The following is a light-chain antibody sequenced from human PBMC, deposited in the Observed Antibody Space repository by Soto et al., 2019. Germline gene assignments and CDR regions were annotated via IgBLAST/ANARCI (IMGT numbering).Light chain of an antibody. CDR1: QSVSSN. V-gene: IGKV3-15*01. CDR3: QQYDNWPLT. CDR2: GAS. Sequence: DIVMTQSPATLPVSPGERATLSCRASQSVSSNLAWYQQKPGQAPRFLIYGASTRATGIPARFSGSGSGTELTLTISSLQSEEFAVYYCQQYDNWPLTFGGGTKVEIK. J-gene: IGKJ4*01.